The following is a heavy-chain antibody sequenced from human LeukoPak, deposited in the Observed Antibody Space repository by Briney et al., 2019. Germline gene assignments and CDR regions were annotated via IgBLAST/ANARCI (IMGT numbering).Heavy chain of an antibody. CDR2: ISGSGVST. J-gene: IGHJ5*02. V-gene: IGHV3-23*01. Sequence: GGSLRLSCAASGFTFSSYAMSWVRQAPGKGLEWVSAISGSGVSTYYADSVKGRFTISRDNSKNTLYLQMNSLRAEDTAVYYCAKGGSSSWYSSPDWFDPWGQGTLVTVSS. CDR3: AKGGSSSWYSSPDWFDP. CDR1: GFTFSSYA. D-gene: IGHD6-13*01.